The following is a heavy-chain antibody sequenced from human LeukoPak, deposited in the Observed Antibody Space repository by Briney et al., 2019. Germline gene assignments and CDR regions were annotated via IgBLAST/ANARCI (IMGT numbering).Heavy chain of an antibody. V-gene: IGHV4-34*01. Sequence: SETLSLTCAVYGGSFSGYYWSWIRQPPGKGLEWIGEINHSGSTNYNPSLKSRVTISVDTSKNQFSLKLSSVTAADTTVYYCARARGPYSSSYYYFDYWGQGTLVTVSS. CDR1: GGSFSGYY. J-gene: IGHJ4*02. CDR2: INHSGST. D-gene: IGHD6-6*01. CDR3: ARARGPYSSSYYYFDY.